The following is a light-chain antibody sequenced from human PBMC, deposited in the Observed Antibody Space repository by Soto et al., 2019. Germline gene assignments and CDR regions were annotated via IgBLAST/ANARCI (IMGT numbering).Light chain of an antibody. CDR3: QQYDTSPRT. V-gene: IGKV3-20*01. J-gene: IGKJ1*01. Sequence: EVMLTQSPGTLSLSPGERATLSCRASQSVSSNYLAWYQQKSGQAPRLLIYGASNRATGIPDRFSGNGSGTDFTLTIRRLEPEDFAVYYCQQYDTSPRTFGQGTKVEFK. CDR1: QSVSSNY. CDR2: GAS.